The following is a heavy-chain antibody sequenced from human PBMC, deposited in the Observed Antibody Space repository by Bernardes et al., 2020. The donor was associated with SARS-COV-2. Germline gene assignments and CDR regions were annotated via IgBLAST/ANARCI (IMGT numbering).Heavy chain of an antibody. Sequence: GGSLRLSCAASGFTFSGSAIQWVRQPSGKGLEWICRIRINPKGYATTYAASLKGRFVISRDDSRNTAYLQIHSLKIEDTAVYYCTGDYLYWDQGTLVSVSS. D-gene: IGHD4-17*01. V-gene: IGHV3-73*01. J-gene: IGHJ4*02. CDR1: GFTFSGSA. CDR2: IRINPKGYAT. CDR3: TGDYLY.